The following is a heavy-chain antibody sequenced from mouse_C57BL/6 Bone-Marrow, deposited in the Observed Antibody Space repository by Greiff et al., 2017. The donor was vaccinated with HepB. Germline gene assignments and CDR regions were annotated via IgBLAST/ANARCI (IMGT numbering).Heavy chain of an antibody. CDR3: TRPHYSLDY. Sequence: LEWIGAIDPETGGTAYNQKFKGKAILTADKSSSTAYMELRSLTSEDSAVYYCTRPHYSLDYWGQGTSVTVSS. CDR2: IDPETGGT. D-gene: IGHD2-12*01. J-gene: IGHJ4*01. V-gene: IGHV1-15*01.